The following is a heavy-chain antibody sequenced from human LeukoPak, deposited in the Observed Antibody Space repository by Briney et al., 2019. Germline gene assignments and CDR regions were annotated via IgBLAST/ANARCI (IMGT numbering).Heavy chain of an antibody. J-gene: IGHJ4*02. V-gene: IGHV1-69*01. CDR2: IIPIFGTA. CDR3: ARGRITMIRCFDY. CDR1: GGTFSSYA. Sequence: SVKVSCKSSGGTFSSYAISWVRQAPGQGLEWMGGIIPIFGTANYAQKFQGRVTITADESTSTAYMELSSLRSEDTAVYYCARGRITMIRCFDYWGQGTLVTVSS. D-gene: IGHD3-22*01.